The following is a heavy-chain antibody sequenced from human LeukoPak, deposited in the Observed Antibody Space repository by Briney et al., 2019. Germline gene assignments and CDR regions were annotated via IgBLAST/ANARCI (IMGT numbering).Heavy chain of an antibody. CDR3: TTFFDCGGDCPFGY. J-gene: IGHJ4*02. Sequence: GGSLRLSCAASGFTFSSYEMNWVRQAPGKGLEWVSYISSSGSTIYYADSVKGRFTISRDNDKNSLYLQMNSLKTEDTAVYYCTTFFDCGGDCPFGYWGQGTLVTVSS. CDR1: GFTFSSYE. D-gene: IGHD2-21*02. V-gene: IGHV3-48*03. CDR2: ISSSGSTI.